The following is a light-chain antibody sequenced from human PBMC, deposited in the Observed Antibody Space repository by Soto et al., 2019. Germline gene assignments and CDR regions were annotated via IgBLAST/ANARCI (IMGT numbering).Light chain of an antibody. V-gene: IGKV3-11*01. Sequence: EIVLAQSPANLAVSSGGRATPSFRASQSVSNNLTWYQQKPGQAPRLLIYDASNRATGIPARFSGSGSGTDFTLTISSLEPEDFAVYYCQQRSNWPPAFGQGTRLEI. J-gene: IGKJ5*01. CDR1: QSVSNN. CDR2: DAS. CDR3: QQRSNWPPA.